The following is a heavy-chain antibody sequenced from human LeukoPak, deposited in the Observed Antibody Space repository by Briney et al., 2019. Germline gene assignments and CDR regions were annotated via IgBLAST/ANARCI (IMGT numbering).Heavy chain of an antibody. D-gene: IGHD6-13*01. CDR3: ARLGIAATGPAI. CDR1: GGSISSNYH. Sequence: SETLSLTCTVSGGSISSNYHWGWIRQPPGKGLEWIASIYYSGNTYYNASLKSRVTTSVDTTNNQFSLKLSSVSAADTAAYYCARLGIAATGPAIWGQGTKVTVSS. CDR2: IYYSGNT. V-gene: IGHV4-39*01. J-gene: IGHJ3*02.